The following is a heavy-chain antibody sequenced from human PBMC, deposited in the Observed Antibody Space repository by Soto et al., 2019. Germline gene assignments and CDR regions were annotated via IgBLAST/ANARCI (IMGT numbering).Heavy chain of an antibody. CDR1: GGSFSGYY. V-gene: IGHV4-34*01. CDR2: INHSGST. J-gene: IGHJ4*02. CDR3: AVSYYFDY. Sequence: PSETLSLTCAVYGGSFSGYYWSWIRQPPGKGLEWIGEINHSGSTNYNPSLKSRVTISVDTSKNQFSLKLSSVTAADTAVYYCAVSYYFDYWGQGTLVTVSS.